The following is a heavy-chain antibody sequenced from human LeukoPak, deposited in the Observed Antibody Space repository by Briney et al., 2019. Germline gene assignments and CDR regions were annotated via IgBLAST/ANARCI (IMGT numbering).Heavy chain of an antibody. J-gene: IGHJ4*02. D-gene: IGHD2-21*02. CDR2: IYQDGSKK. CDR1: RFTFSNYW. V-gene: IGHV3-7*01. CDR3: AKWGPHCVGDYCPALDS. Sequence: PGGSLRLSCVASRFTFSNYWMSWVRQAPGKGLEWVANIYQDGSKKVYADSMKGRFTISRDNAKESLYLQLNSLRADDTAVYYCAKWGPHCVGDYCPALDSWGQETLVTVSS.